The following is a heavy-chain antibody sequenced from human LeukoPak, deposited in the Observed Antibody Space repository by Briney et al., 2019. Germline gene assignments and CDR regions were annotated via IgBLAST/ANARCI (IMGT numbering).Heavy chain of an antibody. CDR3: AKEYYYDSSGPVDY. J-gene: IGHJ4*02. V-gene: IGHV3-23*01. D-gene: IGHD3-22*01. Sequence: PGGSLRLSCAASGFTFSDHYMDWVRQAPGKGLEWVSAISGSGGSTYYADSVKGRFTISRDNSKNTLYLQMNSLRAEDTAVYYCAKEYYYDSSGPVDYWGQGTLVTVSS. CDR2: ISGSGGST. CDR1: GFTFSDHY.